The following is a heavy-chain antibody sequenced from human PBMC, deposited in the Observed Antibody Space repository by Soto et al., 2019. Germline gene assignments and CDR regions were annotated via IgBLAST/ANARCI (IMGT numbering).Heavy chain of an antibody. CDR3: AREYYDFWSDTWSYYGMDV. D-gene: IGHD3-3*01. CDR1: GGSISRDY. J-gene: IGHJ6*02. Sequence: PSETLSLTCSVSGGSISRDYWSWIRLVQGRGLGWIGNVFSSGTTNYNPSLKSRVTISVATSKNKDSLKLNAWTAADTAVYYCAREYYDFWSDTWSYYGMDVWGHGTTVTVSS. CDR2: VFSSGTT. V-gene: IGHV4-59*01.